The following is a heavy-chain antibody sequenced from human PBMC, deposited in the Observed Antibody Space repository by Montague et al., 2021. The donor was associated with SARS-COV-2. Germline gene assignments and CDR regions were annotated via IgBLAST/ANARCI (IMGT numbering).Heavy chain of an antibody. Sequence: CAISGDSVSSNTAAWNWIRQSPSRGLEWLGRTYYRSKWYYDYAVSVKSRMTISPDISKNQFSLQLSSVTPEDRAVYYCAIDPRYSLSWSFDYLGQGTLVTVSS. CDR2: TYYRSKWYY. CDR1: GDSVSSNTAA. D-gene: IGHD6-13*01. V-gene: IGHV6-1*01. CDR3: AIDPRYSLSWSFDY. J-gene: IGHJ4*02.